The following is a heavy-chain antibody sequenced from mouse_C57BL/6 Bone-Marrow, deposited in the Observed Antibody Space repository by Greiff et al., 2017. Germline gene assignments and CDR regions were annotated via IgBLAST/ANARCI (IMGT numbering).Heavy chain of an antibody. CDR1: GFSFNTYA. J-gene: IGHJ4*01. Sequence: EVKLLESGGGLVQPKGSLKLSCAASGFSFNTYAMNWVRQAPGKGLEWVARIRSKSNNYATYYADSVKDRFTISRDDSESMLYLQMNNLKTEDTAMYYCVRLNCFYAMDYWGQGTSVTVSS. CDR2: IRSKSNNYAT. V-gene: IGHV10-1*01. CDR3: VRLNCFYAMDY. D-gene: IGHD4-1*01.